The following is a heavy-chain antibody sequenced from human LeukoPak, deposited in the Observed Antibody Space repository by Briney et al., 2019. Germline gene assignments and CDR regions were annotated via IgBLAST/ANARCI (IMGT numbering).Heavy chain of an antibody. J-gene: IGHJ3*02. Sequence: PGGSLRLSCAASGFTFSSYAMHWVRQAPGKGVEGVAVISYDGSNKYYSDSVKGRFTISRDNSNNTLYLQMNSLRAEDTAVYYCARTRETYYYDSSGYDAFDIWGQGTMVTVSS. CDR3: ARTRETYYYDSSGYDAFDI. CDR1: GFTFSSYA. D-gene: IGHD3-22*01. V-gene: IGHV3-30-3*01. CDR2: ISYDGSNK.